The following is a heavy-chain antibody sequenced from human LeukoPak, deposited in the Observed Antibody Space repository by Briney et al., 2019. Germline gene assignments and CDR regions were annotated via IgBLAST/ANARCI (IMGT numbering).Heavy chain of an antibody. V-gene: IGHV3-74*01. Sequence: PGGSQRLSCAASGFTFSSHWMHWVRQAPGKGLVWASRIKDDGSHTNYADSVKGRFTISRDNAKNTLSLQMNSLRAEDTAVYYCARGETIRLYYFDYWGQGTLVTVSS. J-gene: IGHJ4*02. D-gene: IGHD1-14*01. CDR1: GFTFSSHW. CDR2: IKDDGSHT. CDR3: ARGETIRLYYFDY.